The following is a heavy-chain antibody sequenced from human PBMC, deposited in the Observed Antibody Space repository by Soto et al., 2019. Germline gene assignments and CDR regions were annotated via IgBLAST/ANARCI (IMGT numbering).Heavy chain of an antibody. CDR3: PREWGSSSWYHDPPDY. D-gene: IGHD6-13*01. Sequence: ASVKVSCKASGYTFTSYYMHWVRQAPGQGLEWMGIINPSGGSTSYAQKFQGRVTMTRDTSTSTVYMELSSLRSEDTAVYYSPREWGSSSWYHDPPDYWGQGTLVT. CDR2: INPSGGST. CDR1: GYTFTSYY. J-gene: IGHJ4*02. V-gene: IGHV1-46*01.